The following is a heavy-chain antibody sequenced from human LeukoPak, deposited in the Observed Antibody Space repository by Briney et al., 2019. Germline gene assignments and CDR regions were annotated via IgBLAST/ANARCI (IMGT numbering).Heavy chain of an antibody. V-gene: IGHV1-18*01. Sequence: ASVKVSCKASGYTFTSYGISWVRQAPGPGLEWMGWISAYNGNTNYAQKLQGRVTMTTDTSTSTAYMELRSLRSDDTAVYYCARVPRTLWFGDLNDNWFDPWGQGTLVTVSS. J-gene: IGHJ5*02. CDR1: GYTFTSYG. CDR3: ARVPRTLWFGDLNDNWFDP. D-gene: IGHD3-10*01. CDR2: ISAYNGNT.